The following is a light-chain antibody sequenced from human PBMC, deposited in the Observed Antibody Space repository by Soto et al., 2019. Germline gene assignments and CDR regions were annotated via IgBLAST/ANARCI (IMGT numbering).Light chain of an antibody. CDR3: LQDINYPWT. CDR1: QSISSW. V-gene: IGKV1-5*01. J-gene: IGKJ1*01. Sequence: DIQMTQSPSTLSATAGDRVTITCRASQSISSWLAWYQHKPGKAPKLLIYDASNLDSGVPPRFSGSGSGTDVTLAISSLQPEDSATYYCLQDINYPWTVGQGTKVELK. CDR2: DAS.